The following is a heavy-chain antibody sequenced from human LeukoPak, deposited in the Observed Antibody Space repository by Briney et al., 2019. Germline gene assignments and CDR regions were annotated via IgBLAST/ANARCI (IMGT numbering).Heavy chain of an antibody. D-gene: IGHD1-26*01. V-gene: IGHV4-30-4*07. CDR2: IHDSGST. J-gene: IGHJ3*01. CDR1: GDSISSGGYS. Sequence: SETLSLTCVVSGDSISSGGYSWSWIRQTPGKGLEWIAYIHDSGSTYNNPSLKSRLSISIDTSKNQFSLKLNSVTAADTAVYYCATSSGSYYYWGQGTMVTVSS. CDR3: ATSSGSYYY.